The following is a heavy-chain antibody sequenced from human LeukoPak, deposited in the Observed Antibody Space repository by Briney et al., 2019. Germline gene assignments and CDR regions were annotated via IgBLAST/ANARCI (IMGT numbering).Heavy chain of an antibody. V-gene: IGHV3-66*01. CDR3: ARDSEQWLVLGVFDI. J-gene: IGHJ3*02. CDR1: GFTVSSNY. Sequence: GALLLSCAASGFTVSSNYMSWVRQAPGKGLEWVSVIYSGGSTYYADSVKGRFTISRDNSKNTLYLQMNSLRAEDTAVYYCARDSEQWLVLGVFDIWGQGTMVTVSS. D-gene: IGHD6-19*01. CDR2: IYSGGST.